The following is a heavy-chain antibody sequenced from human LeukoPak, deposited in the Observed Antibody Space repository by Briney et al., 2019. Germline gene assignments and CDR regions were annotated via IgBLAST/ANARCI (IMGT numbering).Heavy chain of an antibody. CDR2: INQDGSEK. Sequence: GGSLRLSCAASGFTFSSYWMSWVRQAPGKGLEWVANINQDGSEKYYVDSVKGRFTISRDNAKNSLYLQMNSLRAEDTAVYYCARDSKYWTPLYYYYGMDVWGQGTTVTVSS. V-gene: IGHV3-7*03. D-gene: IGHD3/OR15-3a*01. J-gene: IGHJ6*02. CDR1: GFTFSSYW. CDR3: ARDSKYWTPLYYYYGMDV.